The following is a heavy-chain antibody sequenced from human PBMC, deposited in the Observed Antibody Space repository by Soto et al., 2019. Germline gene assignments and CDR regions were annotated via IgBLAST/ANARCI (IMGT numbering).Heavy chain of an antibody. CDR3: ASDPQLWTDY. CDR1: GGSFSGYY. V-gene: IGHV4-34*01. Sequence: PLETLSLTCAVYGGSFSGYYWSWIRQPPGKGLEWIGEINHSGSTNYNPSLKSRVTISVDTSKNQFSLKLSSVTAADTAVYYCASDPQLWTDYWGQGTLVTVSS. D-gene: IGHD3-16*01. J-gene: IGHJ4*02. CDR2: INHSGST.